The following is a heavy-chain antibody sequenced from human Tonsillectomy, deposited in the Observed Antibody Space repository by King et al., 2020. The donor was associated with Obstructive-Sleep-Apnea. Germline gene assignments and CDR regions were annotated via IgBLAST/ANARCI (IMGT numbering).Heavy chain of an antibody. Sequence: DVQLVESGEGLVQPGRSLRLSCAASGFTFDDYAMHWVRQAQGKGLEGVSGISWNSGSIGYADSVKGRFTISRDNAKNSLYLQMNSLRAEDTALYYCAKDRDSSGWIFDYWGQGTLVTVSS. J-gene: IGHJ4*02. CDR3: AKDRDSSGWIFDY. CDR2: ISWNSGSI. D-gene: IGHD6-19*01. V-gene: IGHV3-9*01. CDR1: GFTFDDYA.